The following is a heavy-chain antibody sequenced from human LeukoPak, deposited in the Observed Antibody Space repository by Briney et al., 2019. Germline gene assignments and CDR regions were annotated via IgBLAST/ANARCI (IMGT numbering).Heavy chain of an antibody. V-gene: IGHV3-7*01. CDR2: IKQDGSEK. CDR1: GFTFSSHW. Sequence: GGSLRLSCAASGFTFSSHWMSWVRQAPGKGLEWVANIKQDGSEKYYVDSVKGRFTISRDNAKNSLYLQMNSLRAEDTAVYYCARVVQDPFGFDYWGQGTLVTVSS. CDR3: ARVVQDPFGFDY. D-gene: IGHD2-15*01. J-gene: IGHJ4*02.